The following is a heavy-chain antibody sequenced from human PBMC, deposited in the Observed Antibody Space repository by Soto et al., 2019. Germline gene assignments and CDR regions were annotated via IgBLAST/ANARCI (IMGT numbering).Heavy chain of an antibody. D-gene: IGHD3-10*01. CDR2: INPSGGST. Sequence: GASVKVSCKASGYTFTSYYMHWVRQAPGQGLEWMGIINPSGGSTSYAQKFQGRVTMTRDTSTSTVYMELSSLRSEDTAVYYCARSEWFGELLNYYYYYGMDVWGQGTTVTVSS. J-gene: IGHJ6*02. CDR3: ARSEWFGELLNYYYYYGMDV. CDR1: GYTFTSYY. V-gene: IGHV1-46*01.